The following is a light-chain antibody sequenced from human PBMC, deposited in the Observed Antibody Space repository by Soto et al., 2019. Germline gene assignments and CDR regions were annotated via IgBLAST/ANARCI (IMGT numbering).Light chain of an antibody. CDR3: QQYAGSPRT. Sequence: EIVLTQSPGTLSLSPGERGTLSCRASQNLGTLYLAWFQQKSGQAPRLLIYSASRRATGIPDRFTGSGSGTDFTLTINRVEPEDFAVYFCQQYAGSPRTFGQGPKV. J-gene: IGKJ1*01. CDR2: SAS. CDR1: QNLGTLY. V-gene: IGKV3-20*01.